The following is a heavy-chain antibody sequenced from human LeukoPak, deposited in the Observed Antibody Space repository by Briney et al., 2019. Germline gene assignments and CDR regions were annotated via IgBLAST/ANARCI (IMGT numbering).Heavy chain of an antibody. V-gene: IGHV4-61*01. D-gene: IGHD6-13*01. CDR3: ARGLSSNRYEDY. Sequence: SETLSLTCTVSGGSVSSDNYHWTWIRQSPGKGLEWIGYIHYSGSTIYNPSLTSRVTISVHTSKNQFSLKLKSVTAADTAVYYCARGLSSNRYEDYWGQGTLVTVSS. J-gene: IGHJ4*02. CDR2: IHYSGST. CDR1: GGSVSSDNYH.